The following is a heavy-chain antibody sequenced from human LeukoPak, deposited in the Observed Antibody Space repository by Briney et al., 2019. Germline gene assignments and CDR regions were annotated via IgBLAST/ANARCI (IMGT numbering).Heavy chain of an antibody. CDR2: ISADGST. V-gene: IGHV3-23*01. D-gene: IGHD2-2*01. J-gene: IGHJ5*02. Sequence: GGSLRLSCAASGFTFSSYAMTWVRQAPGKGLEWVSSISADGSTYYADSVKGRFTISRDNSRDTFFLEMNSLRAEDTALYYCVACSSASCYGDRFDPWGQGTLVTVSS. CDR1: GFTFSSYA. CDR3: VACSSASCYGDRFDP.